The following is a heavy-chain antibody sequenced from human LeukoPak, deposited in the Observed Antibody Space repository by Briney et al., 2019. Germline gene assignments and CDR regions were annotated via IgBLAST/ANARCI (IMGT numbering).Heavy chain of an antibody. CDR3: ARDRVGATLYFDY. CDR2: LSGSGGTT. J-gene: IGHJ4*02. D-gene: IGHD1-26*01. Sequence: GGSLRLSCAASGFTVNNNYMSWVRQAPGKGLEWVSALSGSGGTTYYADFMKGRFTISRDNSKNTLYLQMNSLRAEDTAVYYCARDRVGATLYFDYWGQGTLVTVSS. CDR1: GFTVNNNY. V-gene: IGHV3-23*01.